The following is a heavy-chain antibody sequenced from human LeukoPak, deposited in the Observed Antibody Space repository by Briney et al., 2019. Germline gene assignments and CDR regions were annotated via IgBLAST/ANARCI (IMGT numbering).Heavy chain of an antibody. J-gene: IGHJ4*02. CDR3: AREGAYWFDSSGTLGNDY. CDR1: GYTFTGYY. Sequence: ASVKVSCKASGYTFTGYYMHWVRQAPGQGLEWMGRLNPNSGGTNYAQKFQGRSTMTRDTSISTAYMELSNLRSDDTAVYYCAREGAYWFDSSGTLGNDYWGQGTLVTVSS. D-gene: IGHD3-22*01. V-gene: IGHV1-2*06. CDR2: LNPNSGGT.